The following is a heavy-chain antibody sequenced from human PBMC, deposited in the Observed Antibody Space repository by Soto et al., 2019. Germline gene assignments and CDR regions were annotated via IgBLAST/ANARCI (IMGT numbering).Heavy chain of an antibody. Sequence: QITLNESGPTQVKPRQTLTLTCTFSGFSLTTSGVGVGWIRQSPGKAPEWLALIYWDDAKRYSLSLKSRLPITKDTTKNQVVLTMADLDPADTATYYCAHRVLRTVFGLVTTTAIYFDFWGQGTPVAVSS. D-gene: IGHD3-3*01. J-gene: IGHJ4*02. V-gene: IGHV2-5*02. CDR1: GFSLTTSGVG. CDR2: IYWDDAK. CDR3: AHRVLRTVFGLVTTTAIYFDF.